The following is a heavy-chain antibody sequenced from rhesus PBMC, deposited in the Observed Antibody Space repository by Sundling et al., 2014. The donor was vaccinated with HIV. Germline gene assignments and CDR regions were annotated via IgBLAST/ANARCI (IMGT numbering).Heavy chain of an antibody. V-gene: IGHV1-200*01. CDR2: INPSNGGT. D-gene: IGHD3-3*01. CDR3: AEGGLRSFWYFDL. Sequence: QVQLVQSGAEVKKPGTSVKLSCKASGYTFSTNYISWMRQAPGQVIEWMGWINPSNGGTGYAQRFQDRLTMTRDTSTSTAYMGLNSLRSDDTAVYFCAEGGLRSFWYFDLWGPGTPVTISS. J-gene: IGHJ2*01. CDR1: GYTFSTNY.